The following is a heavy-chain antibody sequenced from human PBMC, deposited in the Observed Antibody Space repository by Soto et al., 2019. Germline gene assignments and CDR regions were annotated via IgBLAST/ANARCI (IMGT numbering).Heavy chain of an antibody. J-gene: IGHJ5*02. V-gene: IGHV1-69*06. CDR2: ITPIFGTV. CDR3: TREGDTREGRGVFFS. D-gene: IGHD3-16*01. CDR1: GGTFSSYS. Sequence: SVKVSCKASGGTFSSYSFSWVRQAPGQGLEWMGGITPIFGTVHYAQDFRGRVTITADKSTSIVHMELSSLRSEDTAVFYCTREGDTREGRGVFFSWGQGTLVTVSS.